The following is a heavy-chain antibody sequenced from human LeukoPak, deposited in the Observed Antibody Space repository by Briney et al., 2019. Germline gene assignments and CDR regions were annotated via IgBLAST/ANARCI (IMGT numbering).Heavy chain of an antibody. V-gene: IGHV3-74*01. D-gene: IGHD3-16*01. J-gene: IGHJ5*02. Sequence: SGGSLRLSCAASGNYWMHWVRQVPGKGLVWVSHINSDGSWTSYADSVKGRFTISRDNAKNSLSLQMNSLRAEDTALYYCAKAGGEYWLYNDNWFDPWGQGTLVTVSS. CDR2: INSDGSWT. CDR1: GNYW. CDR3: AKAGGEYWLYNDNWFDP.